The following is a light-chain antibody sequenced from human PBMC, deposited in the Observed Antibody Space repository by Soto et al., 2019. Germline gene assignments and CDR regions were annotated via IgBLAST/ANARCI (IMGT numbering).Light chain of an antibody. Sequence: ETVMTQSTATLSVSPGERATLSCRASQSVSSNLAWYQQKPGQAPRLLIYGASTRATGIPARFSGSGSGTEFTLTISSLQSEDFAVYYCQQYNNWSPITFGQVTKLEIK. V-gene: IGKV3-15*01. CDR3: QQYNNWSPIT. CDR2: GAS. CDR1: QSVSSN. J-gene: IGKJ2*01.